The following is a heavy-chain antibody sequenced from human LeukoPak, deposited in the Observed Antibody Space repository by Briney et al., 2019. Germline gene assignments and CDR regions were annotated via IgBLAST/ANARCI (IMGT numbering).Heavy chain of an antibody. J-gene: IGHJ6*02. CDR1: GGSISSYY. Sequence: PSETLSLTCTVSGGSISSYYWSWVRQPPGKGLEWIGYIYYSGSTNYNPSLKSRVTISVDTSKNQFSLKLSSVTAADTAVYYCARAVRGVIPPGRAYYYGMDVWGQGTTVTVSS. CDR3: ARAVRGVIPPGRAYYYGMDV. CDR2: IYYSGST. D-gene: IGHD3-10*01. V-gene: IGHV4-59*01.